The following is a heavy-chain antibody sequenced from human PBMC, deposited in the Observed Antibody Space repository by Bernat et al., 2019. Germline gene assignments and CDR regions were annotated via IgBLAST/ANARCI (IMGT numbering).Heavy chain of an antibody. CDR1: GFTFSSYP. V-gene: IGHV3-7*04. CDR3: ARDLGTAISGGMGYYYYGMDV. CDR2: IKQDGSEK. J-gene: IGHJ6*02. Sequence: EVQLVESGGGLVQPGGSLRLSCAASGFTFSSYPMHWVRQAPGKGLEWVANIKQDGSEKYYVDSVKGRFTISRDNAKNSLYLQMNSLRAEDTAVYYCARDLGTAISGGMGYYYYGMDVWGQGTTVTVSS. D-gene: IGHD5-18*01.